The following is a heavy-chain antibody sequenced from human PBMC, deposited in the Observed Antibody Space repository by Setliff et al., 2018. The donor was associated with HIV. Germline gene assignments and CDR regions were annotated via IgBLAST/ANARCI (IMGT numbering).Heavy chain of an antibody. Sequence: SETLSLTCTVSGGAISSSSYYWTWSRQPAGKGLEWIGRIYTTGSTNYNPSLKSRVTISVDTYKNQFSLRLSSVTAADTAMYYCVRDDYGYNGKGFDYWGPGTLVTVSS. D-gene: IGHD4-17*01. CDR2: IYTTGST. CDR1: GGAISSSSYY. J-gene: IGHJ4*02. V-gene: IGHV4-61*02. CDR3: VRDDYGYNGKGFDY.